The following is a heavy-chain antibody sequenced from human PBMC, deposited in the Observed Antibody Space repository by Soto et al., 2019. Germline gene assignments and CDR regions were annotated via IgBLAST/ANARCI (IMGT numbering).Heavy chain of an antibody. Sequence: SETLSLTCTVSGDSISTYYWSWIRQPPGKGLEWIGYIYYSGSTNYNPSLKSRVTISVDTSKNQFSLRAEDMAVYYCARRIQFGYGMDVWGQGTTVTVSS. D-gene: IGHD3-16*01. CDR3: ARRIQFGYGMDV. CDR2: IYYSGST. CDR1: GDSISTYY. J-gene: IGHJ6*02. V-gene: IGHV4-59*08.